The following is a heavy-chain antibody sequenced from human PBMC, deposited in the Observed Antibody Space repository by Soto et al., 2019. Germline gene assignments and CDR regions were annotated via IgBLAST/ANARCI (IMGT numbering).Heavy chain of an antibody. Sequence: QVQLVQSGAEVKKPGASVKVSCKASGYTFTSYGISWVRQAPGQGLEWMGWISAYNGNTNYAQKLQGRVTMTTDTSXXTXYXXLRSLRSDDTAVYYCARDRVIADGRNHYYYYGMDVWGQGTTVTVSS. J-gene: IGHJ6*02. CDR1: GYTFTSYG. V-gene: IGHV1-18*01. CDR2: ISAYNGNT. CDR3: ARDRVIADGRNHYYYYGMDV. D-gene: IGHD2-15*01.